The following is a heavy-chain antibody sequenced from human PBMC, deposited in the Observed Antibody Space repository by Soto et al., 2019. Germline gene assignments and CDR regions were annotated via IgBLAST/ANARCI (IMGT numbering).Heavy chain of an antibody. V-gene: IGHV3-7*03. Sequence: GGSLRLSXAASGFIFSDYWMSWARQAPGKGPEWVANIKFDGSEKQYVDSVRGRFTISRDNSRNSLFLQMNSLRAGDTAVYYCVKDGGYCSSSTCYSPRNHYFDSWGQGTLVTVSS. D-gene: IGHD2-2*01. CDR1: GFIFSDYW. CDR3: VKDGGYCSSSTCYSPRNHYFDS. CDR2: IKFDGSEK. J-gene: IGHJ4*02.